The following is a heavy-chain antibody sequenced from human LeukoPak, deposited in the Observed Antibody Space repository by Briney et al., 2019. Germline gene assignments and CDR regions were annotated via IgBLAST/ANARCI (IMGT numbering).Heavy chain of an antibody. J-gene: IGHJ3*01. CDR1: GFTLSSYE. Sequence: GGSLRLSCAVSGFTLSSYEMNWVRQAPGKGPEWVSYISSSGTTIHYADSVKGRFTISRDNAKNSLILQMNSLRGEDTAVYFCARRFYPWGYGAVVTVSS. CDR2: ISSSGTTI. D-gene: IGHD3-16*02. V-gene: IGHV3-48*03. CDR3: ARRFYP.